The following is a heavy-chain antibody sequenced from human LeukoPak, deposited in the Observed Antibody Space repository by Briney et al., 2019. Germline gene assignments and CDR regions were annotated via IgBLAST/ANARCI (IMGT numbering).Heavy chain of an antibody. J-gene: IGHJ4*02. Sequence: GGSLRLSCAASGFTFSSFAMHWVRRAPGKGLEWVAVVRGNGDSTHYADSVKGRFTISRDNSKNTLYLQMNSLRDEDTALYYCAKGFFGSGSFPHNFDYWGQGTLVTVSS. D-gene: IGHD3-10*01. CDR2: VRGNGDST. V-gene: IGHV3-23*01. CDR1: GFTFSSFA. CDR3: AKGFFGSGSFPHNFDY.